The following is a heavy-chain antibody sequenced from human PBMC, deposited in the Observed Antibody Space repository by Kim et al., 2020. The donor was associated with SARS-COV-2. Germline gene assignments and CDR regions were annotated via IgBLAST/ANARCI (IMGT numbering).Heavy chain of an antibody. J-gene: IGHJ4*02. D-gene: IGHD1-1*01. CDR1: GFTFSSYG. CDR2: IWYDGSNK. Sequence: GGSLRLSCAASGFTFSSYGMHWVRQAPGKGLEWVAVIWYDGSNKYYADSVKGRFTISRDNSKNTLYLQMNSLRAEDTAVYYCARDEGGTDERPFDYWGQGTLVTVSS. CDR3: ARDEGGTDERPFDY. V-gene: IGHV3-33*01.